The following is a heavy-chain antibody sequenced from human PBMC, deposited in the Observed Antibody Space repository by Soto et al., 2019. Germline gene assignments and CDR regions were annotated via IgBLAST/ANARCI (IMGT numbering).Heavy chain of an antibody. D-gene: IGHD3-22*01. CDR3: ARTMYYYDGNWFDP. J-gene: IGHJ5*02. CDR2: INSDGSST. CDR1: GFTFSSYW. V-gene: IGHV3-74*01. Sequence: PGGSLRLSCAASGFTFSSYWMHWVRQAPGKGLVWVSRINSDGSSTSYADSVKGRFTISRDNAKNTLYLQMNSLRAEDTAVYYCARTMYYYDGNWFDPWGQGTLVTVSS.